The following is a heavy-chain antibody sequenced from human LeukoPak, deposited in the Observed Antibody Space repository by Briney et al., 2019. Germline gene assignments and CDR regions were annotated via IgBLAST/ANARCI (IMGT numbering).Heavy chain of an antibody. CDR2: IYYSTNT. CDR1: GGSISSSTAY. J-gene: IGHJ4*02. V-gene: IGHV4-39*01. CDR3: VSPRGFSYGYFDY. D-gene: IGHD5-18*01. Sequence: SETLSLTCTVSGGSISSSTAYWGWIRQPPGKGLEWIGSIYYSTNTYNKPSIKSRVTISAATSKNQFSLTLGSVSATDTAVYYCVSPRGFSYGYFDYWGQGTL.